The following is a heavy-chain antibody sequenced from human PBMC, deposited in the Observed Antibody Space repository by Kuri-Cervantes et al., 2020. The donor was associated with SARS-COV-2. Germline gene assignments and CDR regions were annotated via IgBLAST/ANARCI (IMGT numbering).Heavy chain of an antibody. CDR1: GYSISSGYY. CDR3: ARDSRSSYQVLLDHYYYSYMDV. J-gene: IGHJ6*03. D-gene: IGHD3-3*01. V-gene: IGHV4-38-2*02. Sequence: SETLSLTCTVSGYSISSGYYWGWIRQPPGKGLERIGSIYHSGSTYYNPSLKSRVTISVDTSKNQFSLKLSSVAAADTAVYYCARDSRSSYQVLLDHYYYSYMDVWDKGTTVTVSS. CDR2: IYHSGST.